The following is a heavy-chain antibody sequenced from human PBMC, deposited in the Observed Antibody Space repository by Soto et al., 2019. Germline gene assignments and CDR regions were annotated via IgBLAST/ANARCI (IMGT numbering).Heavy chain of an antibody. CDR3: ASDREGATGYDY. CDR1: GFTFSSYA. Sequence: GGSVRLSCAASGFTFSSYAMHWVRQAPGKGLEWVAVISYDGSNKYYADSVKGRFTISRDNSKNTLYLQMNSLRAEDTAVYYCASDREGATGYDYWGQGTLVTVSS. D-gene: IGHD1-26*01. V-gene: IGHV3-30-3*01. J-gene: IGHJ4*02. CDR2: ISYDGSNK.